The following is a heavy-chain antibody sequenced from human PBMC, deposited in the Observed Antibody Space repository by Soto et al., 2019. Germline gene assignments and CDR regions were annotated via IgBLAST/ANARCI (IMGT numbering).Heavy chain of an antibody. CDR2: IYPGDSDT. J-gene: IGHJ3*02. Sequence: GESLKISCKGSGYSFTSYWIGWVRQMPGKGLEWMGIIYPGDSDTRYSPSFQGQVTISADKSISTAYLQWSSLKASDTAMYYCARGLPDIVVVPAAILFSGDAFDIWGQGTMVTVSS. CDR3: ARGLPDIVVVPAAILFSGDAFDI. D-gene: IGHD2-2*01. V-gene: IGHV5-51*01. CDR1: GYSFTSYW.